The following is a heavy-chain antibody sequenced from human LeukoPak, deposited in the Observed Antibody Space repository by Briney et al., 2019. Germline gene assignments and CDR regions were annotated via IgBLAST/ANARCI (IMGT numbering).Heavy chain of an antibody. CDR3: TKDRGRYYDSSGYYWGYYFDS. CDR1: GFTFSSYA. J-gene: IGHJ4*02. V-gene: IGHV3-30-3*02. Sequence: GGSLRLSCAASGFTFSSYAMHWVRQAPGKGLEWVAVISYDGSNKYYADSVRGRFTISRDNSKNTLYLQMSSLRAEDTAVYYCTKDRGRYYDSSGYYWGYYFDSWGQGILVTVST. CDR2: ISYDGSNK. D-gene: IGHD3-22*01.